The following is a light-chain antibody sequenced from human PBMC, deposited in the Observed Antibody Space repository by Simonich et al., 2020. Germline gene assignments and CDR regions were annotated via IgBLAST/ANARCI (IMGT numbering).Light chain of an antibody. J-gene: IGKJ4*01. CDR1: QSVLYRSTKKNY. V-gene: IGKV4-1*01. Sequence: DIVMTQSPDSLAVSLGERATINCKSSQSVLYRSTKKNYLDWYQQKPGQPPKLLIYWASTRESGVPDRFSGSGSGTDFTLTISSLQAEDVAVYYCQQYYSTPLTFGGGTKVEIK. CDR2: WAS. CDR3: QQYYSTPLT.